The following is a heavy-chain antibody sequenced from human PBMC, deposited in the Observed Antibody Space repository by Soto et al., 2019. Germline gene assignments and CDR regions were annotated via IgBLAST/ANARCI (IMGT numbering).Heavy chain of an antibody. J-gene: IGHJ4*02. V-gene: IGHV1-2*06. Sequence: ASVKVSCKASGYTFTKYYVLWVRQAPGQGLEWVGRINPNTGGTNYAQKFQDRVTMTRDTSITTAYMELSRLRSDDTAVYYCARQLAYCGGDCYTEPIDYWGQGTQV. CDR3: ARQLAYCGGDCYTEPIDY. CDR2: INPNTGGT. D-gene: IGHD2-21*02. CDR1: GYTFTKYY.